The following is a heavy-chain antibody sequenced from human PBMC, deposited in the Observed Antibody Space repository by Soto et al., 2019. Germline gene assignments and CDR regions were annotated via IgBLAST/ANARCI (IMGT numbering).Heavy chain of an antibody. V-gene: IGHV4-39*01. CDR2: IYYTGST. CDR1: GGSINIISYY. J-gene: IGHJ3*02. Sequence: QPQLQESGPGLVKPSETLSLTCTVSGGSINIISYYWGWIRQPPGKGLEWIGSIYYTGSTYYNPSLRSRVTISVDTSKNQFSLKLSSVTAADTAVYYCARKNDYGGNSLFGRGAFDIWGQGTMVIVSS. D-gene: IGHD4-17*01. CDR3: ARKNDYGGNSLFGRGAFDI.